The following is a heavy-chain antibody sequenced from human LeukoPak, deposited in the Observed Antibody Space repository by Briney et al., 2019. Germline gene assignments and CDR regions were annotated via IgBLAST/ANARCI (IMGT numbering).Heavy chain of an antibody. CDR2: AYYSGST. V-gene: IGHV4-59*08. Sequence: SETLSLTCSVFDGSISNYYWSWIRQPPGKGLEWIGYAYYSGSTTYNPSLESRVTISVDTSKNQFSLKLTAVTAADTAVYYCARNSAVATSRSWFDPWGQGTLVTVSP. J-gene: IGHJ5*02. CDR1: DGSISNYY. D-gene: IGHD6-19*01. CDR3: ARNSAVATSRSWFDP.